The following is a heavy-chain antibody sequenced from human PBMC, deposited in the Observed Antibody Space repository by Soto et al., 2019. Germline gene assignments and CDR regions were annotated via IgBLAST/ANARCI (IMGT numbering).Heavy chain of an antibody. CDR2: IYYSGNT. CDR1: GGSISSGGYS. Sequence: PSETLSLTCAVSGGSISSGGYSWSWIRQPPGKGLEWIGSIYYSGNTYYTPSLKSRVTISVDTSKNQFSLKLSSVTAADTAVYYCAREGGRYCTGGSCQVDYWGQGTLVTVSS. CDR3: AREGGRYCTGGSCQVDY. D-gene: IGHD2-15*01. J-gene: IGHJ4*02. V-gene: IGHV4-30-2*03.